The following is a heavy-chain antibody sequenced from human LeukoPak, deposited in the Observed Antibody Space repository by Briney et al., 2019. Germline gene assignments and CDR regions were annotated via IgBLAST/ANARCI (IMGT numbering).Heavy chain of an antibody. V-gene: IGHV3-30*04. D-gene: IGHD3-10*01. J-gene: IGHJ6*03. CDR1: EFTFRKHA. CDR3: ARVSYGSGPYYYYYYYMDV. Sequence: PGGSLRLSCAASEFTFRKHAMHWVRQAPGKGLEWVAVISHDGSNKYYADSVKGRFTISRDNSKDTVYLQMNSLRAEDTAVYYCARVSYGSGPYYYYYYYMDVWGKGTTVTISS. CDR2: ISHDGSNK.